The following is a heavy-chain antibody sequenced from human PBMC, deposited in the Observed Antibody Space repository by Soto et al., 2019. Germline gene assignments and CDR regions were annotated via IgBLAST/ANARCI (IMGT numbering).Heavy chain of an antibody. CDR1: GGSISSGGYY. CDR3: ARDHYFGSGSYDSPSYYYGMDV. J-gene: IGHJ6*02. CDR2: IYYTGTT. Sequence: QVQLQESGPGLGKPSQTLSLTCTVSGGSISSGGYYWSWIRQHPQKGLEWIGHIYYTGTTYYNPSLKSRVTISVDTSKNQFSLKLSSVTAADTAVYYCARDHYFGSGSYDSPSYYYGMDVWGQGTSVTVSS. V-gene: IGHV4-31*03. D-gene: IGHD3-10*01.